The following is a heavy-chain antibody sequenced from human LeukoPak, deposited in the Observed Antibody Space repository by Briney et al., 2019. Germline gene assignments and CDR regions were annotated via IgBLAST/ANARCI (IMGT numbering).Heavy chain of an antibody. V-gene: IGHV4-39*07. CDR3: GRGRRLGQYFAN. J-gene: IGHJ4*02. Sequence: SETLSLTCTVSGGSIRSSYYYWGWIRQPPGKGLEWIGEIYHSGSTNYNPSLKSRVTISVDKSKNQFSLKLSSVTAADTAVYYCGRGRRLGQYFANWAQEPLVTFPS. CDR2: IYHSGST. CDR1: GGSIRSSYYY. D-gene: IGHD1-26*01.